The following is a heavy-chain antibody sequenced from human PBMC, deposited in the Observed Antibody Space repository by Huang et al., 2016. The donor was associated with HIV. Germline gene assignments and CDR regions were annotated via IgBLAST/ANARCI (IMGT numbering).Heavy chain of an antibody. J-gene: IGHJ4*02. Sequence: QVQLVQSGAEVKKPGSSVKVSCKASGGTFSSYAISWVGQPPGQGLEWMGGIIPIFGTANYAQKFQGRVTITADESTSTAYMELSSLRSEDTAVYYCARARGYYDSSVSYYFDYWGQGTLVTVSS. D-gene: IGHD3-22*01. CDR1: GGTFSSYA. CDR2: IIPIFGTA. CDR3: ARARGYYDSSVSYYFDY. V-gene: IGHV1-69*13.